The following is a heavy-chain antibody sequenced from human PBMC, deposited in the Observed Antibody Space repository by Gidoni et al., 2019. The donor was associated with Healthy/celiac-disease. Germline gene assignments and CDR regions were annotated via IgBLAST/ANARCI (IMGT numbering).Heavy chain of an antibody. CDR2: ISSSSSTI. D-gene: IGHD3-10*01. CDR1: VFTFSRYS. J-gene: IGHJ4*02. Sequence: EVQLVESGGGLVQPGGSLRLSCAASVFTFSRYSMNWVRQAPGKGLEWVSYISSSSSTIYYADSVKGRFTISRDNAKNSLYLQMNSLRDEDTAVYYCARGSGSYYNPIDYRGQGTLVTVSS. V-gene: IGHV3-48*02. CDR3: ARGSGSYYNPIDY.